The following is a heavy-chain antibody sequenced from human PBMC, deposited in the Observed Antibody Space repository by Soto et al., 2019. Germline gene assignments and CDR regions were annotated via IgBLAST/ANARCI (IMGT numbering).Heavy chain of an antibody. V-gene: IGHV3-15*07. CDR3: TSEEPDYYDDRSGHSNNRCY. CDR2: IKSKTDGGTT. D-gene: IGHD3-22*01. J-gene: IGHJ4*02. Sequence: EVQLVESGGGLVKPGGSLRLSCAASGFTFSNAWMNWVRQAPGKGLEWVGRIKSKTDGGTTDYAAPGKGRLTISRDDSKNTLSLPMNSLKSEDTSVYYCTSEEPDYYDDRSGHSNNRCYWCKGTLVTVSS. CDR1: GFTFSNAW.